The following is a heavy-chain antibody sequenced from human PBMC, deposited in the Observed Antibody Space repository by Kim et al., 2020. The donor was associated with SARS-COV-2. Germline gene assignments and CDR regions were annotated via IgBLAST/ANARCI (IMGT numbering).Heavy chain of an antibody. D-gene: IGHD1-7*01. CDR1: GGSFSGYY. CDR2: INHSGST. V-gene: IGHV4-34*01. J-gene: IGHJ4*02. Sequence: SETLSLTCAVYGGSFSGYYWSWIRQPPGKGLEWIGEINHSGSTNYNPSLKSRVTISVDTSKNQFSLKLSSVTAADTAVYYCARGGLELRAADYWGQGTLV. CDR3: ARGGLELRAADY.